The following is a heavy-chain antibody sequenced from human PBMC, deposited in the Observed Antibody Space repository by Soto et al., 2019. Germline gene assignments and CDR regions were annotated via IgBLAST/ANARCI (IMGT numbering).Heavy chain of an antibody. J-gene: IGHJ5*02. V-gene: IGHV3-48*03. CDR2: ISSSGSTI. D-gene: IGHD6-25*01. CDR3: ARDRLGGFDP. CDR1: GFTFSSYE. Sequence: TGGSLRLSCAASGFTFSSYEMNWVRQAPGKGLEWVSYISSSGSTIYYADSVKGRFTISRDNAKNSLYLQMNSLRAEDTAVYYCARDRLGGFDPGGQGTLVTDSS.